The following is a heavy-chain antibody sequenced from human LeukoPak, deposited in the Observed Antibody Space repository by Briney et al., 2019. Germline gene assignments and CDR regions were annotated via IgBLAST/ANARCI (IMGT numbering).Heavy chain of an antibody. J-gene: IGHJ6*02. CDR3: ARGQLFYYGSGSYPPDV. D-gene: IGHD3-10*01. CDR2: INHSGST. Sequence: SETLSLTCAVYGGSFSGYYWSWIRQPPGKGLEWIGEINHSGSTNYNPSLKSRVTISVDTSKNQFSLKLSSVTAADTAVYYCARGQLFYYGSGSYPPDVWGQRTTVTVSS. V-gene: IGHV4-34*01. CDR1: GGSFSGYY.